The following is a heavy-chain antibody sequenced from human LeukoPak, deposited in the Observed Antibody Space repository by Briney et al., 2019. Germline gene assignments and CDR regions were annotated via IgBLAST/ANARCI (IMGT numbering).Heavy chain of an antibody. D-gene: IGHD3-3*01. CDR1: GGSISSSSYY. CDR3: ARRRGDFWSGYRFDP. J-gene: IGHJ5*02. V-gene: IGHV4-39*01. Sequence: PSETLSLTCTVSGGSISSSSYYWGWIRHPPGKGREWIGTIYYSGSTYINPSLKSRVTISVDTSKNQYSLKLSSVTAADTAVYYCARRRGDFWSGYRFDPWGQGTLVTVSS. CDR2: IYYSGST.